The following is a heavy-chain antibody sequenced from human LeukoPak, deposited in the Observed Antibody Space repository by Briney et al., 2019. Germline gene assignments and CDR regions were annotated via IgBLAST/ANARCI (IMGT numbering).Heavy chain of an antibody. CDR3: ERGGYDFWSGSLYYYYYMDV. D-gene: IGHD3-3*01. J-gene: IGHJ6*03. V-gene: IGHV1-69*13. Sequence: ASVKVSCKASGGTFSSNAISWVRHAPGQGLEWMGGIIPIFGTAKYAQKFQGGVTITADEFTSTAYMELSSLRSEDTAVYYCERGGYDFWSGSLYYYYYMDVWGKGTTVTVSS. CDR1: GGTFSSNA. CDR2: IIPIFGTA.